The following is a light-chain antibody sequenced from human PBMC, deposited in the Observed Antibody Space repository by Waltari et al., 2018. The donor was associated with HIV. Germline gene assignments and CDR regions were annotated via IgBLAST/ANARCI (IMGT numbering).Light chain of an antibody. V-gene: IGKV1-9*01. CDR2: AAS. J-gene: IGKJ3*01. Sequence: DIQLTHSPSFLSASVVDRVTITCRASQGISSYLAWYQQKPGKAPKLLMYAASTLQSGVPSRFSGSGSGTEFTLTISSLQPEDFATYYCLHLNSYPLTFGPGTKVEIK. CDR1: QGISSY. CDR3: LHLNSYPLT.